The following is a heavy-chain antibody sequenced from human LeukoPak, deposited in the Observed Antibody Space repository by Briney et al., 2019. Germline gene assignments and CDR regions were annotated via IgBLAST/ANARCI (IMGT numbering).Heavy chain of an antibody. CDR2: ITSSDGAI. CDR1: GFTFRDYY. J-gene: IGHJ4*02. Sequence: GGSLRLSCTVSGFTFRDYYMSWIRQAPGKGLEWISYITSSDGAIYYADSVKGRFTISRDNAKNSLYLQMISLRAQDTAVYFCARDHERWLQFDYWGQGTLVTVSS. V-gene: IGHV3-11*01. D-gene: IGHD5-24*01. CDR3: ARDHERWLQFDY.